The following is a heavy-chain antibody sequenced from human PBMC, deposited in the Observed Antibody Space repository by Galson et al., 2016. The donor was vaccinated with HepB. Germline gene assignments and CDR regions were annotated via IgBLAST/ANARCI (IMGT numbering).Heavy chain of an antibody. D-gene: IGHD6-19*01. CDR1: GFTFSNYG. J-gene: IGHJ4*02. CDR2: ISSEESNK. CDR3: AKAHRNWLVWDYIDY. V-gene: IGHV3-30*18. Sequence: SLRLSCAASGFTFSNYGIHWVRQAPGKGLEWVSVISSEESNKYYADSVKDRVTLSRDNSMNTPYLQMNSLRGEDTGVYYCAKAHRNWLVWDYIDYWGQGTLVTVSS.